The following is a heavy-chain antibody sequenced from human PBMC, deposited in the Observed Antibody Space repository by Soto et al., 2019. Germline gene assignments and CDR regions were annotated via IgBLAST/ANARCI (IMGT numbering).Heavy chain of an antibody. J-gene: IGHJ5*02. D-gene: IGHD6-13*01. CDR1: GFTFSSYS. CDR2: ISSSSSYI. V-gene: IGHV3-21*01. CDR3: ARDHSQQQLVHLVNWLYP. Sequence: GGSLRLSCAASGFTFSSYSMNWVRQAPGKGLEWVSSISSSSSYIYYADSVKGRFTISRDNAKNSLYLQMNSLRAEDTAVYYCARDHSQQQLVHLVNWLYPWGQGPLFTVYS.